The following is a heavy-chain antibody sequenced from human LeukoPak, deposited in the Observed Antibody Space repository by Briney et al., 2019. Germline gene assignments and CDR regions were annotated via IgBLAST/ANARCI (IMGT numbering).Heavy chain of an antibody. D-gene: IGHD4-17*01. Sequence: SETLSLTCGVSGTSFTSYYWSWIRQTPGKGLEWIGEVNHSGYTNMNPSLKSRVTIPVDTSKNQFSLMMTSVTDADTAVYFCARMTTGHDYWGQGTLVTVSS. CDR3: ARMTTGHDY. CDR1: GTSFTSYY. V-gene: IGHV4-34*01. J-gene: IGHJ4*02. CDR2: VNHSGYT.